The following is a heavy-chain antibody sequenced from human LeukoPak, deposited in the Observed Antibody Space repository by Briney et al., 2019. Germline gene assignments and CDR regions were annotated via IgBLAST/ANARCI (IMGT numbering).Heavy chain of an antibody. CDR2: INHSGST. CDR1: GGSFSGYY. Sequence: SETLSLTCAVYGGSFSGYYWSWIRQPPGKGLEWIGEINHSGSTNYNPSLKSRVTISVDTSKNQFSLKLSSVTAADTAVYYCARHPPATVVRGKYNWFDPWGQGTLVTVSS. J-gene: IGHJ5*02. CDR3: ARHPPATVVRGKYNWFDP. V-gene: IGHV4-34*01. D-gene: IGHD3-10*01.